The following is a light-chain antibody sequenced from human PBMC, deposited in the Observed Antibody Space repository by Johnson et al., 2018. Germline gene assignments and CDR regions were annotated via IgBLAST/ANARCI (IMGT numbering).Light chain of an antibody. Sequence: QSVLTQPPSVSAAPGQKVTISCSGSSSNIGNNYVSWYQQLPGTAPELLIYENNKRPSGIPDRFSGSKSGTSATLGITGLQTGDEADYYCGTWYSSLSAGNVFGTGTKVTVL. CDR2: ENN. J-gene: IGLJ1*01. CDR3: GTWYSSLSAGNV. V-gene: IGLV1-51*02. CDR1: SSNIGNNY.